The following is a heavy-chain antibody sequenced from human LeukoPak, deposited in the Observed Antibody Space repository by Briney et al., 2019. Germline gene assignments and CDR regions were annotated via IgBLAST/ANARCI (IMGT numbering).Heavy chain of an antibody. J-gene: IGHJ4*02. CDR1: VFTLSSYS. Sequence: GGSLRLSCAASVFTLSSYSMKWVRQALRKGLEWVSSISSSSSYIYYADSVKGRFTISRDNAKNSLYLQMNSLRAEDTAVYYCAREYDSSGYYASQGDYWGQGTLVTVSS. CDR3: AREYDSSGYYASQGDY. D-gene: IGHD3-22*01. V-gene: IGHV3-21*01. CDR2: ISSSSSYI.